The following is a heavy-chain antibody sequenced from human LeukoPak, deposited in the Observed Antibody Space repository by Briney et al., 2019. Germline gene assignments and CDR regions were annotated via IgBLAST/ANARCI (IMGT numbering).Heavy chain of an antibody. J-gene: IGHJ4*02. D-gene: IGHD6-13*01. CDR2: INHSGST. V-gene: IGHV4-34*01. Sequence: PSETLSLTCAVYGGSFSGYYWSWIRQPPGKELEWIGEINHSGSTNYNPSLKSRVTISVDTSKNQFSLKLSSVTAADTAVYYCASSAGYSSSWKTTVDYWGQGTLVTVSS. CDR1: GGSFSGYY. CDR3: ASSAGYSSSWKTTVDY.